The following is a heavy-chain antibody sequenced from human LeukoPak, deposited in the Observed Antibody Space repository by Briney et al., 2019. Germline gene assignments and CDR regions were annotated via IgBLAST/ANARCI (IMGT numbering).Heavy chain of an antibody. Sequence: EGSLRLSCAASGFTFSDYYMSWIRQAPGKGLEWVSYISSSGSTIYYADPVKGRFTISRDNAKNSLYLQMNSLRAEDTAVYYCVGYYYDSSGYTPNWGQGTLVTVSS. D-gene: IGHD3-22*01. V-gene: IGHV3-11*01. CDR1: GFTFSDYY. CDR3: VGYYYDSSGYTPN. J-gene: IGHJ4*02. CDR2: ISSSGSTI.